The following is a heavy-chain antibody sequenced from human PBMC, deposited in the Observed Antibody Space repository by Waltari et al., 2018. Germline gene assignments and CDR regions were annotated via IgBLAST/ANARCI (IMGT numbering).Heavy chain of an antibody. CDR3: AAVPLEGYYDSSGYLGYYYYGMDV. Sequence: QMQLVQSGPEVKKPGTSVKVSCKASGFTFTSSAMQWVRQARGQRLGWIGWIVVGSGNTNYAQKFQERVTITRDMSTNTAYMELSSLRSEDTAVYYCAAVPLEGYYDSSGYLGYYYYGMDVWGQGTTVTVSS. CDR1: GFTFTSSA. D-gene: IGHD3-22*01. J-gene: IGHJ6*02. V-gene: IGHV1-58*02. CDR2: IVVGSGNT.